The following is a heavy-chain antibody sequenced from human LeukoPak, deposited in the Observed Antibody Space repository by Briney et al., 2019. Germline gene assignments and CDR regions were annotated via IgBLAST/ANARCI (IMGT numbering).Heavy chain of an antibody. Sequence: GGSLRLSCAASGFTFSSYAMTWVRQDPGEGLEWVSSVSSSGSNTYYADSVKGRFTISRDNSKNTLYLQINSLRAEDTAVYYCAGQAVAGSWGQGTLVTVSS. CDR1: GFTFSSYA. CDR2: VSSSGSNT. V-gene: IGHV3-23*01. CDR3: AGQAVAGS. J-gene: IGHJ5*02. D-gene: IGHD6-19*01.